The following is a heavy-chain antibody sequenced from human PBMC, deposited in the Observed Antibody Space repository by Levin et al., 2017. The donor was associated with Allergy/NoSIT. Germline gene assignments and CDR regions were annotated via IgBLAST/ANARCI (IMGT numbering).Heavy chain of an antibody. Sequence: GSSLKISCKSSGYTFISYDINWVRQANGQGLEWIFFLPPPLFPPFSSPPFQGRVTMTRDTSTRTVYMELSSLRSDDTAVYYCARALRVARSGSLYYYMDVWGEGTTVTVSS. V-gene: IGHV1-8*01. CDR3: ARALRVARSGSLYYYMDV. D-gene: IGHD3-3*01. CDR1: GYTFISYD. CDR2: LPPPLFPP. J-gene: IGHJ6*03.